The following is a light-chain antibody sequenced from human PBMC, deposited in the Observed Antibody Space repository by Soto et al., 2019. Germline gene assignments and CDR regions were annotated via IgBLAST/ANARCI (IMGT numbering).Light chain of an antibody. CDR3: QKYNSAPWT. V-gene: IGKV1-27*01. CDR1: QDISNY. CDR2: DAS. Sequence: DIQMTQSPSSLSASVGDRVSITCQASQDISNYLNWYQQKPGKAPNLLIYDASTLQSGVPSRFSGSGSGTDFTLTISSLQPEDVATYYCQKYNSAPWTFGQGTKVEIK. J-gene: IGKJ1*01.